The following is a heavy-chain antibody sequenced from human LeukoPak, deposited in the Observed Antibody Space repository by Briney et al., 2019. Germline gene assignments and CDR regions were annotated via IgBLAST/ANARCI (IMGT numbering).Heavy chain of an antibody. CDR2: ISDSGST. D-gene: IGHD6-13*01. CDR1: GGSISSYY. V-gene: IGHV4-59*01. Sequence: SETLSLTCTVSGGSISSYYWSWIRQPPGKGLEWIGYISDSGSTNYNPSLKSRVTISVDTSKNQFSLKLSSVTAADTAVYYCARVYYSNSYDYWYFDLWGRGTLVTVSS. J-gene: IGHJ2*01. CDR3: ARVYYSNSYDYWYFDL.